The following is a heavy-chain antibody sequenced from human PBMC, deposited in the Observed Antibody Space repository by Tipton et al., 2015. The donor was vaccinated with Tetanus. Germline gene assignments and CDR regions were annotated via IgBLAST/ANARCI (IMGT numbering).Heavy chain of an antibody. Sequence: VQLVQSGGALVKPGGSLRLSCEASGFTLSSYSMNWVRQAPGKGLEWVSVIYTGGSADYTDSVKGRFTISRDNSNNSLSLQMNSLRIDDTAVYYCAFRTNWRFSRGFDCWGQGILVTVSS. D-gene: IGHD1-20*01. V-gene: IGHV3-53*01. CDR2: IYTGGSA. CDR1: GFTLSSYS. J-gene: IGHJ4*02. CDR3: AFRTNWRFSRGFDC.